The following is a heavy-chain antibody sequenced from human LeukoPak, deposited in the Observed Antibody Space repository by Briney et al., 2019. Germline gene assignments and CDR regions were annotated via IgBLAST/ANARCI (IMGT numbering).Heavy chain of an antibody. CDR2: ISCHGGST. D-gene: IGHD3-9*01. CDR3: AKEGGDDILTGYSGSWFDP. CDR1: RYTSDDYT. Sequence: GRSLSLSCASSRYTSDDYTMQCARQAPRKGLEWVSLISCHGGSTYYADSVKDRFTISRDNSKNSLYLQMNSLRTEDTALYYCAKEGGDDILTGYSGSWFDPWGQGTLVTVSS. J-gene: IGHJ5*02. V-gene: IGHV3-43*01.